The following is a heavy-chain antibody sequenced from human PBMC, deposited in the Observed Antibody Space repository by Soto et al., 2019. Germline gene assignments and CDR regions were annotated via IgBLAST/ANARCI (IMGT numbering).Heavy chain of an antibody. D-gene: IGHD2-15*01. CDR1: GGSISSGGYY. Sequence: PSETLSLTCTVSGGSISSGGYYWSWIRQHPGKGLEWIGYIYYSGSTYHNPSLKSRVTISVDTSKNQFSLKLSSVTAADTAVYYCARGRDVVVVAAIRNSAVGFDPWGQRTLVTVSS. V-gene: IGHV4-31*03. J-gene: IGHJ5*02. CDR3: ARGRDVVVVAAIRNSAVGFDP. CDR2: IYYSGST.